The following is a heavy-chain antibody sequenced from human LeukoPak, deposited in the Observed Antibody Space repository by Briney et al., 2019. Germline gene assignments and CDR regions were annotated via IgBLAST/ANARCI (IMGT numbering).Heavy chain of an antibody. CDR1: GFTFSNYW. D-gene: IGHD3-3*01. V-gene: IGHV3-7*03. Sequence: GGSLRLSCAASGFTFSNYWMSWVRQAPGKGLEWVANIKQDGSERYYVDSVKGRFTISRDNAKNSLYLQMNSLRAEDTAVYYCAREARFSPDGMDVWGQGTTVTVSS. J-gene: IGHJ6*02. CDR3: AREARFSPDGMDV. CDR2: IKQDGSER.